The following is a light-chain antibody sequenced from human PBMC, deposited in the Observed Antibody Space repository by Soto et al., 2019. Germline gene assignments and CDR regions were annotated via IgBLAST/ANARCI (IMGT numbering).Light chain of an antibody. J-gene: IGKJ2*01. V-gene: IGKV3-20*01. CDR1: QTVGSSF. CDR3: HHYGGSQYT. Sequence: EIVLTQSPGTLSLSPGDGATLSCRASQTVGSSFLGWYQQKPGQAPRLIMYGASNRATGIPDRFTGRGSGTDFTLTTSRLDPEDFAVYYCHHYGGSQYTFGQGTKLEI. CDR2: GAS.